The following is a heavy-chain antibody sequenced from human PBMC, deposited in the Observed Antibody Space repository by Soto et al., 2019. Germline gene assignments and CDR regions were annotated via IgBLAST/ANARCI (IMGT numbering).Heavy chain of an antibody. V-gene: IGHV3-30-3*01. D-gene: IGHD3-22*01. CDR1: GFTFSSYA. Sequence: QVQLVESGGGVVQPGGSLRLSCAASGFTFSSYAMHWVRQAPGKGLEWVAVISYDGSNKYYADSVKGRFTISRDNSKNTLYLQMNSLRAEDTAVYYCAREPPYSGSGYQGSDDYWGQGTLVTVSS. CDR2: ISYDGSNK. CDR3: AREPPYSGSGYQGSDDY. J-gene: IGHJ4*02.